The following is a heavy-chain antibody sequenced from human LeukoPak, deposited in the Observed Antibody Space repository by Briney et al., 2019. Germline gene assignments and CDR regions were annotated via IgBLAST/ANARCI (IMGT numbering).Heavy chain of an antibody. J-gene: IGHJ4*02. CDR2: ISGYNDNT. CDR1: GYTFTSNS. V-gene: IGHV1-18*01. Sequence: ASVKVSCKASGYTFTSNSINWVRQAPGQGLEWMGWISGYNDNTKYAQNLQGRVALTTDTSTSTAYMELRSLRSDDTAMYYCVRDEPYSSGWYYFDYWGQGTLVTVSS. D-gene: IGHD6-19*01. CDR3: VRDEPYSSGWYYFDY.